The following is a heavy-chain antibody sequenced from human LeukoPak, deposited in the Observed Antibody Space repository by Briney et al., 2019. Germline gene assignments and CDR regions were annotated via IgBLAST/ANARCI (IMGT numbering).Heavy chain of an antibody. CDR1: GGSISSSSAY. CDR3: ARTGIGVNGSYRYDY. J-gene: IGHJ4*02. CDR2: IYYSKNT. V-gene: IGHV4-39*07. D-gene: IGHD1-26*01. Sequence: SETLSLTCTVSGGSISSSSAYWGWIRQPPGKGLEWIGSIYYSKNTYYNPSLKSRVTMSVDTSKNQFSLKLSSVTAADTAVYYCARTGIGVNGSYRYDYWGQGTLVTVSS.